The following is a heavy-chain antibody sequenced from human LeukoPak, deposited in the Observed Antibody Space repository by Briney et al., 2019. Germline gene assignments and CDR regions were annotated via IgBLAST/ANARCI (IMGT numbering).Heavy chain of an antibody. Sequence: SETLSLTCAVYGGSFSGYYWSWIRQPPGKGLEWIGEINHSGNTNYNPSLKSRVTISVDTSKNQFSLKLSSVTAADTAVYYCALVGATRGYYFDYWGQGTLVTVSS. CDR3: ALVGATRGYYFDY. CDR1: GGSFSGYY. D-gene: IGHD1-26*01. J-gene: IGHJ4*02. CDR2: INHSGNT. V-gene: IGHV4-34*01.